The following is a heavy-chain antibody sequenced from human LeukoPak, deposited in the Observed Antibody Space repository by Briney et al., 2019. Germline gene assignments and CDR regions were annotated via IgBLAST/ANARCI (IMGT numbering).Heavy chain of an antibody. Sequence: GGTLRLSCAASGFTFSSYGMSWVRQAPGKGLEWVSAISGSGGSIYYADSVKGRFTISRDNSKNTLYLQMNSLRAEDTAVYYCAKVIDILVVVAARPRAYYFDYWGQGTLVTVSS. CDR1: GFTFSSYG. J-gene: IGHJ4*02. V-gene: IGHV3-23*01. D-gene: IGHD2-15*01. CDR3: AKVIDILVVVAARPRAYYFDY. CDR2: ISGSGGSI.